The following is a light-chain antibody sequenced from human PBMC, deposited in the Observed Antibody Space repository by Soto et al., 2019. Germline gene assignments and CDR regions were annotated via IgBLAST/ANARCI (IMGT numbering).Light chain of an antibody. CDR3: QQYNSYSRWT. Sequence: DIQMTQSLSTLSASVGDRVTITCRASQSISSWLAWYQQKPGKAPKLLIYDASSLESGVPSRFSGSGSGTEFTLTISSLQPDDFATYYCQQYNSYSRWTFGQGTKVEIK. V-gene: IGKV1-5*01. CDR2: DAS. CDR1: QSISSW. J-gene: IGKJ1*01.